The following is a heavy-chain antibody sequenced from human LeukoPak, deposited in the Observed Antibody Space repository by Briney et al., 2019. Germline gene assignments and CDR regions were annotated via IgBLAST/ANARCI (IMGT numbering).Heavy chain of an antibody. J-gene: IGHJ3*02. CDR3: ARVNALLWFGGLSRGAFDI. CDR2: INHSGST. D-gene: IGHD3-10*01. V-gene: IGHV4-34*01. Sequence: SETLSLTCAVYGGSFSGYYWSWIRQPPGKGLEWIGEINHSGSTNYNPSLKSRVTISVDTSKNQFSLKLSSVTAADTAVYYCARVNALLWFGGLSRGAFDIWGQGTMVTVSS. CDR1: GGSFSGYY.